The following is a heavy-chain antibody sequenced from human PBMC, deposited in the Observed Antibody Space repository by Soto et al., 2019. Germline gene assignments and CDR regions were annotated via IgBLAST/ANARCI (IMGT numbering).Heavy chain of an antibody. CDR2: IYYSGST. CDR3: ASGVFDYDSSGYLEAPYYDY. J-gene: IGHJ4*02. CDR1: GGSISSYY. V-gene: IGHV4-59*01. D-gene: IGHD3-22*01. Sequence: SETLSLTCTVSGGSISSYYWSWIRQPPGKGLEWIGYIYYSGSTNYNPSLKSRVTISVDTSKNQFSLKLSSVTAADTAVYYCASGVFDYDSSGYLEAPYYDYWGKGTLVTVSS.